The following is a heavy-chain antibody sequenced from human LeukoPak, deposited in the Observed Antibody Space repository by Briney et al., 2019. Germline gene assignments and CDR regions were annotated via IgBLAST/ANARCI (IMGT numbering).Heavy chain of an antibody. V-gene: IGHV3-30*04. D-gene: IGHD1-1*01. Sequence: GGSLRLSCAASGFTFSSYAMHWVRQAPGKGLEWVAVISYDGSNKYYADSVKGRFTISRDNSKNTLYLQMNSLRAEDTAVYYCARGLERRWGYYYYYMDVWGKGTTVTLSS. CDR3: ARGLERRWGYYYYYMDV. J-gene: IGHJ6*03. CDR1: GFTFSSYA. CDR2: ISYDGSNK.